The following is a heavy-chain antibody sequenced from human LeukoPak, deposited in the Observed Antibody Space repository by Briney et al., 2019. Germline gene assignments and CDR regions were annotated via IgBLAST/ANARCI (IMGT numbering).Heavy chain of an antibody. CDR1: GYTFTSYG. D-gene: IGHD3-3*01. V-gene: IGHV1-69*06. CDR3: AIRGGGITIFGVVNDAFDI. Sequence: SVKVSCKASGYTFTSYGISWVRQAPGQGLEWMGGIIPIFGTANYAQKFQGRVTITADKSTSTAYMELSSLRSEDTAVYYCAIRGGGITIFGVVNDAFDIWGQGTMVTVSS. J-gene: IGHJ3*02. CDR2: IIPIFGTA.